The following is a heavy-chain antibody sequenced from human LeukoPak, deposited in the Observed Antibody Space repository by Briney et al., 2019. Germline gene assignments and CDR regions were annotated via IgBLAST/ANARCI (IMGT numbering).Heavy chain of an antibody. V-gene: IGHV3-7*03. CDR3: AKDGPTYYYDSSGSEFDY. J-gene: IGHJ4*02. CDR2: INKDGSTT. Sequence: GGSLRLSCAASGFRFSTYWMNWVRQAPGKGLEWLANINKDGSTTNYIDSVKGRFTISRDNSKNTLYLQTNSLRAEDTAVYYCAKDGPTYYYDSSGSEFDYWGQGTLVTVSS. D-gene: IGHD3-22*01. CDR1: GFRFSTYW.